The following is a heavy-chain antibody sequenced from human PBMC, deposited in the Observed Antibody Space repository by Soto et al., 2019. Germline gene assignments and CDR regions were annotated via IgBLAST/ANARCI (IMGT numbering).Heavy chain of an antibody. CDR1: GYGFTTYG. V-gene: IGHV1-18*01. J-gene: IGHJ4*02. Sequence: QVHLVQSGAEVKKPGASVKVSCKGSGYGFTTYGITWVRQAPGQGLEWMAWISAHNGNTNYAQKLQGRVTVTRDTYTSTAYMELRSLRSDDTAVYYWARGRYGDYWGQGALVTVFS. D-gene: IGHD1-1*01. CDR3: ARGRYGDY. CDR2: ISAHNGNT.